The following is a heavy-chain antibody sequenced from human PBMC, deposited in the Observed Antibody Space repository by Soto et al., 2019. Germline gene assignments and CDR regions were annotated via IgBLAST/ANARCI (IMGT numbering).Heavy chain of an antibody. CDR3: ARENSIASLSYYYGMDV. CDR1: GGSFTGHV. Sequence: QVQLVQSGAEVKTPGSSVKVSCKASGGSFTGHVISWVRQAPGQGLEWMGGIIHIFGTVNYAQKFQGRVTITADESTSTSYMELSSLRSEDTAVYYCARENSIASLSYYYGMDVWGQGPTVTVSS. V-gene: IGHV1-69*01. J-gene: IGHJ6*02. CDR2: IIHIFGTV. D-gene: IGHD6-6*01.